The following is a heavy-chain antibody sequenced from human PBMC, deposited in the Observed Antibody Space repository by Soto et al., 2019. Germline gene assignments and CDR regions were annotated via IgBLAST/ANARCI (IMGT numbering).Heavy chain of an antibody. CDR2: IWYDGSNK. J-gene: IGHJ4*02. CDR3: ARDLKDYDFWCCYLPNWIFDY. V-gene: IGHV3-33*01. Sequence: GRSLRLSCAASGFTFSSYGMHWVRQAPGKGLEWVAVIWYDGSNKYYADSVKGRFTISGDNSKNTLYLQMNSLRAEDTAVYYCARDLKDYDFWCCYLPNWIFDYWGQGTLVTVS. CDR1: GFTFSSYG. D-gene: IGHD3-3*01.